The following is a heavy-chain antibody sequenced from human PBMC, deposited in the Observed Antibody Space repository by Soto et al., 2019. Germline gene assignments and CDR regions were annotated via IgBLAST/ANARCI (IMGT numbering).Heavy chain of an antibody. CDR2: IYYSGST. V-gene: IGHV4-39*01. CDR1: GGSISSSSYY. J-gene: IGHJ4*02. CDR3: ARRRPYSAYGSGSIDY. Sequence: QLQLQESGPGLVKPSETLSLTCTVSGGSISSSSYYWGWIRQPPGKGLEWIGSIYYSGSTYYNPSLRSRVTISVDTSKNQFSLKLSSVTAADTAVYYCARRRPYSAYGSGSIDYWGQGTLVTVSS. D-gene: IGHD3-10*01.